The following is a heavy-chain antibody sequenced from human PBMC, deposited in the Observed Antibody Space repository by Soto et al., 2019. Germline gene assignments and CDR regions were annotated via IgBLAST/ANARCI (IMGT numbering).Heavy chain of an antibody. Sequence: QVHLVESGGGVVQPGRSPRLSCAASGFTFSSYAMHWVRQAPGKGLEWVAHISHDGSNNYYADSVKGRFTISRDNSKNMVYLQMNSLRVDDTAVYYCARDRSMVVVVPGYWGQGTLVTVSS. CDR2: ISHDGSNN. CDR3: ARDRSMVVVVPGY. J-gene: IGHJ4*02. V-gene: IGHV3-30-3*01. CDR1: GFTFSSYA. D-gene: IGHD2-2*01.